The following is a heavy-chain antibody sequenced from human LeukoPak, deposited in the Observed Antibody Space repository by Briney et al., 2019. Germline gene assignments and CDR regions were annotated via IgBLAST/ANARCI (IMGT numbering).Heavy chain of an antibody. D-gene: IGHD3-22*01. CDR2: IYHSGST. CDR3: ARAEYYYDSSGYRAWLVP. CDR1: GGSISSGGYS. J-gene: IGHJ5*02. V-gene: IGHV4-30-2*01. Sequence: SETLSLTCAVSGGSISSGGYSWSWIRQPPGKGPEWLGYIYHSGSTYYNPSLKSRVTISVDRSKNQFSLKLSSVTAADTAVYYCARAEYYYDSSGYRAWLVPRGQGTLVTVSS.